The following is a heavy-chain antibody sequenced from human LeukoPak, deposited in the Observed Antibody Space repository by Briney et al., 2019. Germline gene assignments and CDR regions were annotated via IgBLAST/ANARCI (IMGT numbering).Heavy chain of an antibody. D-gene: IGHD3-3*01. J-gene: IGHJ4*02. CDR1: GYTFTGYY. V-gene: IGHV1-2*02. CDR2: INPNSGGT. CDR3: AREIFGVVIFDY. Sequence: ASVKVSCKASGYTFTGYYMHWVRQAPGQGLEWMGWINPNSGGTNYAQKFQGRVTMTGDTSISTAYMELSRLRSDDTAVYYCAREIFGVVIFDYWGQGTLVTVSS.